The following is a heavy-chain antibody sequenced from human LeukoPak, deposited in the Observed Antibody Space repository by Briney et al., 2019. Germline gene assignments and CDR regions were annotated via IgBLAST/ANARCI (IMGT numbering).Heavy chain of an antibody. Sequence: SETLSLTCTVSGGSISSYYWSWIRQPPGKGLEWIGYIYYSGSTNYNPSLKSRVTISVDTSKNQFSLKLSSVTAADTAVYYCARVTDHPYNWFDPWGQGTLVTVSS. CDR3: ARVTDHPYNWFDP. CDR2: IYYSGST. V-gene: IGHV4-59*08. D-gene: IGHD1-14*01. J-gene: IGHJ5*02. CDR1: GGSISSYY.